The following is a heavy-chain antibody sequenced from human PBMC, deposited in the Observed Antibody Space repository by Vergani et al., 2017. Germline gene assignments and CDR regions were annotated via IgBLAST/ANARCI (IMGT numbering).Heavy chain of an antibody. V-gene: IGHV3-23*01. CDR3: ARTHLGYSSGWYPPETDAFDI. J-gene: IGHJ3*02. CDR2: ISGSGGST. D-gene: IGHD6-19*01. Sequence: EVQLLESGGGLVQPGGSLRLSCAASGFTFSSYAMSWVRQAPGKGLEWVSAISGSGGSTYYADSVKGRFTISRDNSKNTLYLQMNSLRAEDTAVYYCARTHLGYSSGWYPPETDAFDIWGQGTMVTVSS. CDR1: GFTFSSYA.